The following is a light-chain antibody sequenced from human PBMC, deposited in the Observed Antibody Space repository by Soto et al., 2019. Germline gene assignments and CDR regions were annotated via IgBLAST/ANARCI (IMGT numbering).Light chain of an antibody. Sequence: DVQMTQSPSSLSASVGDRVTITCRASQDINSYLAWYQQKPGNAPKSLIYAASSLQTGVPSRFLGREFWTVFILTISKLQAEASDNDYRQKYDIYPLTFGGGTKVEIK. J-gene: IGKJ4*01. CDR2: AAS. CDR1: QDINSY. CDR3: QKYDIYPLT. V-gene: IGKV1D-16*01.